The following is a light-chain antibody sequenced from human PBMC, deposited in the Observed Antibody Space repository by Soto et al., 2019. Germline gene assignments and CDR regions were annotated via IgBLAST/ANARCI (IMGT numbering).Light chain of an antibody. CDR3: QQYGSSPPIT. CDR2: GAY. J-gene: IGKJ5*01. CDR1: QSVSSSY. Sequence: EIVLTQSPGTLSLSPRERVTLSCRASQSVSSSYLAWYQQKLGQAPRLLIYGAYSRATGIPDRFSGGGSGTDFTLTISRLEPEDFAVYYCQQYGSSPPITFGQGTRLEIK. V-gene: IGKV3-20*01.